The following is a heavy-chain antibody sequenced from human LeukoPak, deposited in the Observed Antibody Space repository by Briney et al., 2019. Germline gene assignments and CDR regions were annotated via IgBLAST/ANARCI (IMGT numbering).Heavy chain of an antibody. CDR2: ISYDGSNK. CDR1: GFTFSSYA. CDR3: ARDGVGAFDI. D-gene: IGHD2-8*01. J-gene: IGHJ3*02. V-gene: IGHV3-30-3*01. Sequence: GSLRLSCAASGFTFSSYAMHRVRQAPGKGLEWVAVISYDGSNKYYADSVKGRFTISRDNSKNTLYLQMNSLRAEDTAVYYCARDGVGAFDIWGQGTMVTVSS.